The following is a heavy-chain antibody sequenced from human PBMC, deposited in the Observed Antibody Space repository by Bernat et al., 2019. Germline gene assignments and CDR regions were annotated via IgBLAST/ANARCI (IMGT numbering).Heavy chain of an antibody. CDR3: ARHTTGINDY. CDR2: IYSGDSEI. Sequence: EVQLVQSGAEVKKPGESLKISCKGSGYSFTNYWIAWLRQMPGKGLEWMGVIYSGDSEIRYSPSFQGQVTISADTSISTAYLQWSSLRALDTAMYYCARHTTGINDYWGQGTLVTVSS. J-gene: IGHJ4*02. D-gene: IGHD2-8*01. CDR1: GYSFTNYW. V-gene: IGHV5-51*01.